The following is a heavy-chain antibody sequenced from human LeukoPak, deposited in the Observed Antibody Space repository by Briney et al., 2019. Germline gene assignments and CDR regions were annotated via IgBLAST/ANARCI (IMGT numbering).Heavy chain of an antibody. CDR2: INHSGST. V-gene: IGHV4-34*01. Sequence: SETLSLTCAVYSGSFSGYYWSWIRQAPGKGLEWIGEINHSGSTNCNPSLRTRVTISADTSKNQFSLKLTSVTVADTAMYYCAARGEYSGSGTRWGQGALVTVSS. J-gene: IGHJ4*02. CDR1: SGSFSGYY. D-gene: IGHD3-10*01. CDR3: AARGEYSGSGTR.